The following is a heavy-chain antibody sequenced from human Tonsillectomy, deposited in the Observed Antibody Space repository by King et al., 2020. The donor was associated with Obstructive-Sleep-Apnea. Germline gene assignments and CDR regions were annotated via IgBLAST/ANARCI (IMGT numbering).Heavy chain of an antibody. CDR3: AKAGYYYGSGSYPFDY. J-gene: IGHJ4*02. V-gene: IGHV3-9*01. Sequence: VQLVESGGGLVQPGRSLRLSCAASGFTFDDYAMHWVRQAPGKGLEWVSGISWNSGSMGYADSVKGRFTISRDNAKNSLYLQMNSLRAEDTALYYCAKAGYYYGSGSYPFDYWGQGTLVTVSS. CDR2: ISWNSGSM. CDR1: GFTFDDYA. D-gene: IGHD3-10*01.